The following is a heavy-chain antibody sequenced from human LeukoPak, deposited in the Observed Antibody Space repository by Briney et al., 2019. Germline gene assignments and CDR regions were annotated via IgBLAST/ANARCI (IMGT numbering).Heavy chain of an antibody. D-gene: IGHD6-19*01. J-gene: IGHJ4*02. Sequence: PSETLSLTCTVSGGSISSYYWSWIRQPPGKGLEWIGYIYYSGSTNYNPSLKSRVTISVDTSKNQFSLKLSSVTAADTAVYYCARDSREVAGTYTDYWGQGTLVTVSS. V-gene: IGHV4-59*01. CDR1: GGSISSYY. CDR2: IYYSGST. CDR3: ARDSREVAGTYTDY.